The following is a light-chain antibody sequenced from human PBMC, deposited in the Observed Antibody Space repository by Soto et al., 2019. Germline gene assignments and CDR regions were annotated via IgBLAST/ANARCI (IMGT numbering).Light chain of an antibody. J-gene: IGLJ1*01. CDR1: SSDVGAYNY. CDR3: TSHAGTINFPYI. Sequence: QSALTEPPSASGSPGQSVTISCTGTSSDVGAYNYVSWYQHHPGKAPKLMVYEVNKRPSWVPDRFSGSKSGNTASLTVSGLQAEDEADYYCTSHAGTINFPYIFGTGTKVTVL. V-gene: IGLV2-8*01. CDR2: EVN.